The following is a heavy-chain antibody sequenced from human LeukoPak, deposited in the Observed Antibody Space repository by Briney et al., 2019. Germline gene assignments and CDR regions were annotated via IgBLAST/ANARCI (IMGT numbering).Heavy chain of an antibody. CDR3: ARQSYCSGGSCYSPKIDY. CDR1: GGSISSSSYY. D-gene: IGHD2-15*01. J-gene: IGHJ4*02. V-gene: IGHV4-39*01. Sequence: SETLSLTCTVSGGSISSSSYYWGWIRQPPGKGLEWIGSIYYSGSTYYNPSLKSRVTISVGTSKNQFSLKLSSVTAADTAVYYCARQSYCSGGSCYSPKIDYWGQGTLVTVSS. CDR2: IYYSGST.